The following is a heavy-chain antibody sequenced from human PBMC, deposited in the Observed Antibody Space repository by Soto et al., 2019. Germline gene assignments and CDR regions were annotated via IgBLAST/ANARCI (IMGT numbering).Heavy chain of an antibody. V-gene: IGHV1-3*01. CDR1: GYTFTSYA. D-gene: IGHD6-13*01. J-gene: IGHJ4*02. Sequence: ASVKVSCKASGYTFTSYAMHWVRQAPGQSLEWMGWINAGNRNTKYSQKFQGRVTITRDTSASTAYMELSSLRSEDTAVYYCARDLMMAGDSSSWIFDYWGQGTLVTVSS. CDR2: INAGNRNT. CDR3: ARDLMMAGDSSSWIFDY.